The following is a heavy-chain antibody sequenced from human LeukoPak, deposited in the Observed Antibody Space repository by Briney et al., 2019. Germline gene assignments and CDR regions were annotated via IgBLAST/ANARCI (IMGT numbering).Heavy chain of an antibody. J-gene: IGHJ6*02. CDR2: IYYSGST. V-gene: IGHV4-39*01. CDR1: GGSISSSSYY. D-gene: IGHD3-16*01. Sequence: SETLSLTCTVSGGSISSSSYYWGWIRQPPGKGLEWIGSIYYSGSTYYNPSLKSRVTISVDTSKNQFSLKLSSVTAADTAVYYCASTSLRFLEVYYYYGMDVWGQGTTVTVSS. CDR3: ASTSLRFLEVYYYYGMDV.